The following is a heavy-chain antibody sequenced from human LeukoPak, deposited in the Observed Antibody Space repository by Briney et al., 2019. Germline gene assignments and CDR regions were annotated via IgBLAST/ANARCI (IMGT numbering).Heavy chain of an antibody. CDR1: GFTFSSYA. V-gene: IGHV3-30*04. CDR3: ARDRDIVVVVAAAFDF. J-gene: IGHJ4*02. Sequence: GGSLRLSCAASGFTFSSYAMSWVRQTPGKGLEWVAVISYDGSNKYYADSVKGRFTISRDNSKNTLNLQMNSLRPEDTALYYCARDRDIVVVVAAAFDFWGQGTLVTVSS. CDR2: ISYDGSNK. D-gene: IGHD2-15*01.